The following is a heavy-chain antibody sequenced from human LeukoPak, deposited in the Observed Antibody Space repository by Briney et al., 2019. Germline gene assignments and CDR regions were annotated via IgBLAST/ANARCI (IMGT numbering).Heavy chain of an antibody. CDR2: VYYSGST. J-gene: IGHJ6*03. CDR1: GGSISSGTYY. Sequence: EPSETLSLTCTVSGGSISSGTYYWGWIRQPPGKGLEWIGSVYYSGSTYYSPSLKSRVTISVDTSKNQFSLKLSSVTAADTALYYCASVRGQLELPVGSYYYYMDVWGKGTTVTISS. V-gene: IGHV4-39*07. D-gene: IGHD1-7*01. CDR3: ASVRGQLELPVGSYYYYMDV.